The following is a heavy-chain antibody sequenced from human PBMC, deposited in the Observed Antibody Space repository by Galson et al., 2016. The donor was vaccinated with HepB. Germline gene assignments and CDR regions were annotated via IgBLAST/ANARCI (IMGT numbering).Heavy chain of an antibody. CDR1: GGSISTGGYY. J-gene: IGHJ2*01. V-gene: IGHV4-31*03. CDR2: IYYGGST. D-gene: IGHD1-26*01. CDR3: ARRSKWGGMYFDL. Sequence: TLSLTCTVSGGSISTGGYYWSWIRQHPGKGLEWIGYIYYGGSTYYKPSLQSRVTISLDTSKNQFSLELISVTAADTAVYYCARRSKWGGMYFDLWGRGTLVTVSS.